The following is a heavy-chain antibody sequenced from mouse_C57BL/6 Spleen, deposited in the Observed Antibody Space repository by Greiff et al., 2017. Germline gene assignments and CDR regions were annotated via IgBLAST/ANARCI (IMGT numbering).Heavy chain of an antibody. V-gene: IGHV5-4*01. Sequence: EVKLVESGGGLVKPGGSLKLSCAASGFTFSSYAMSWVRQTPEKRLEWVATISDGGSYTYYPDNVKGRFTISRDNAKNNLYLQMSHLKSEDTAMYYGARDPIYYGNSYYAMDYWGQGTSVTVSS. CDR1: GFTFSSYA. D-gene: IGHD2-1*01. CDR3: ARDPIYYGNSYYAMDY. J-gene: IGHJ4*01. CDR2: ISDGGSYT.